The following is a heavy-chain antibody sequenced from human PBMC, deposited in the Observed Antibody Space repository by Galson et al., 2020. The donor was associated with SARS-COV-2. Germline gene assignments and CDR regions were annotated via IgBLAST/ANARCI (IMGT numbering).Heavy chain of an antibody. CDR3: ASYCPRTSCYKGASDH. CDR2: ISATSNTT. D-gene: IGHD2-2*01. CDR1: GLTFTPYS. Sequence: GESLKISCAVSGLTFTPYSMNWVRQAPGKGLEWVSYISATSNTTYYADSVKGRFTISRDNAKNSLYLQMNSLRVEDTALYYCASYCPRTSCYKGASDHWGQGTLVTVSS. J-gene: IGHJ4*02. V-gene: IGHV3-48*04.